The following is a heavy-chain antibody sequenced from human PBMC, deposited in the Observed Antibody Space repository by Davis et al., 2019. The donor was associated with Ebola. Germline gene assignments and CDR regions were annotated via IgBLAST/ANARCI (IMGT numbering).Heavy chain of an antibody. CDR3: TTVVWEEHPFDY. V-gene: IGHV3-15*01. J-gene: IGHJ4*02. CDR1: GFTFSNAW. Sequence: GESLKISCAASGFTFSNAWMTWVRQAPGKGLEWVGRIKSKTDAGTTDYAAPVKGRFTISRDDSKNTLYLQMNSLKTEDTAVYYCTTVVWEEHPFDYWGQGTLVTVSS. CDR2: IKSKTDAGTT. D-gene: IGHD1-26*01.